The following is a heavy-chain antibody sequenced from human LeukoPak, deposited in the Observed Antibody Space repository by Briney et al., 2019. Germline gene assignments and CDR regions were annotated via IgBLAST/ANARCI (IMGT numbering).Heavy chain of an antibody. J-gene: IGHJ5*02. D-gene: IGHD2-21*02. CDR1: GFTFNSHE. CDR2: ITSSGGIT. CDR3: AGERNCGGDCYQGSWFDP. V-gene: IGHV3-48*03. Sequence: PGGSLRLSCAASGFTFNSHEMHWVRQAPGKGLDWVSCITSSGGITYYADSVKGRFTVSRDNAKNSLYLQMNSLRAEDTAVYYCAGERNCGGDCYQGSWFDPWGQGTLVTVSS.